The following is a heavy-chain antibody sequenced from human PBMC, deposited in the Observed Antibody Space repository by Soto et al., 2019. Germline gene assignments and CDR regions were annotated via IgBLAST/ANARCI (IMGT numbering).Heavy chain of an antibody. CDR3: AKRFFGSGSPPGAFDV. CDR2: ISSSGNGT. Sequence: GGSLRLSCAASGFTFSTYAMSWVRQAPGKGPEWVAFISSSGNGTHYADSVKGRFTISRDNSKNTLYVQMNNLRAEDTAIYYCAKRFFGSGSPPGAFDVWGQGTMVTVSS. J-gene: IGHJ3*01. D-gene: IGHD3-10*01. CDR1: GFTFSTYA. V-gene: IGHV3-23*01.